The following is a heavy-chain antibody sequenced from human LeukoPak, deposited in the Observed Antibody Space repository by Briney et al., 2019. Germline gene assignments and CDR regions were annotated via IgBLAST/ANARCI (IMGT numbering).Heavy chain of an antibody. CDR2: ISSSSSYI. CDR1: GFTFSSYS. Sequence: PGGSLRLSCAASGFTFSSYSMNWVRQAPGKGLELVSSISSSSSYIYYADSVKGRFTISRDNAKNSLYLQMNSLRAEDTAVYYCARGYDSSGYYYVHPRDYWGQGTLVTVSS. D-gene: IGHD3-22*01. J-gene: IGHJ4*02. CDR3: ARGYDSSGYYYVHPRDY. V-gene: IGHV3-21*01.